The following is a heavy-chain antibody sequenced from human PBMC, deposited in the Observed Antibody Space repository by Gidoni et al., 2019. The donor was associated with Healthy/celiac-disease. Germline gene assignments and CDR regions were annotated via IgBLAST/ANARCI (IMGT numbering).Heavy chain of an antibody. CDR3: ARDGGPLGPNGLYVWGSYRYFGMDV. CDR2: ISAYNGNT. D-gene: IGHD3-16*02. V-gene: IGHV1-18*01. Sequence: QVQLVQSGAEVKKPGASVKVSCKASGYTFTSYGISWVRQAPGQGLEWMGWISAYNGNTNYAQKLQGRVTMTTDTSTSTAYMELRSLRSDDTAVYYCARDGGPLGPNGLYVWGSYRYFGMDVWGQGTTVTVSS. CDR1: GYTFTSYG. J-gene: IGHJ6*02.